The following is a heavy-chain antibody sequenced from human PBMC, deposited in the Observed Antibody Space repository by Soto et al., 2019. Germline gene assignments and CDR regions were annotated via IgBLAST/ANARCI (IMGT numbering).Heavy chain of an antibody. CDR3: ARQTDDDFWSGYYFYFDY. CDR1: GGSFSGYY. D-gene: IGHD3-3*01. J-gene: IGHJ4*02. CDR2: INHSGST. Sequence: SETLSLTCAVYGGSFSGYYWSWIRQPPGKGLEWIGEINHSGSTNYNPSLKSRVTISVDTSKNKFSLKLSSVTAADTAVYYCARQTDDDFWSGYYFYFDYWGQGTLVTVSS. V-gene: IGHV4-34*01.